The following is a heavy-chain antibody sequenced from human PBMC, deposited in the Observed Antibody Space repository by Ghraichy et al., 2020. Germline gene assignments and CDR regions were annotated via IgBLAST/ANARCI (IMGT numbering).Heavy chain of an antibody. CDR2: ISSSSYI. CDR3: ARDQYCSGGSCNDAFDI. J-gene: IGHJ3*02. CDR1: GFTFSSYS. D-gene: IGHD2-15*01. V-gene: IGHV3-21*01. Sequence: GGSLRLSCAASGFTFSSYSMNWVRQAPGKGLEWVSSISSSSYIYYADSVKGRFTISRDNAKNSLYLQMNSLRADDTAVYYWARDQYCSGGSCNDAFDIWGQGTMVTVSS.